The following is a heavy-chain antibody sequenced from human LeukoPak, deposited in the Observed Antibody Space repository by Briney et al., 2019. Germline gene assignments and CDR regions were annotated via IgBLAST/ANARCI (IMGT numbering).Heavy chain of an antibody. J-gene: IGHJ4*02. D-gene: IGHD1-1*01. CDR3: ARERVGTLYYFDY. Sequence: GGSLRLSCAASGFTFSSYGMHWVRQAPGKGLEWVAVIWYDGSNKYYAYSVKGRFTISRDNSKNTLYLQMNSLRAEDTAVCYCARERVGTLYYFDYWGQGTLVTVSS. CDR1: GFTFSSYG. V-gene: IGHV3-33*01. CDR2: IWYDGSNK.